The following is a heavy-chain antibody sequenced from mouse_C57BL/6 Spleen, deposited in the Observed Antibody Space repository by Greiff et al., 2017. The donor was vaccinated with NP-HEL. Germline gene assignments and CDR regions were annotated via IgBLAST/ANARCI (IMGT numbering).Heavy chain of an antibody. V-gene: IGHV1-19*01. CDR1: GYTFTDYY. CDR2: INPYNGGT. Sequence: VQLQQSGPVLVKPGASVKMSCKASGYTFTDYYMNWVKQSHGKSLEWIGVINPYNGGTSYNQKFKGKATLSVYKSSSTAYMELNSLTSEDSAVYSCARRTDYYGSSCFDYWGQGTTLTVSS. J-gene: IGHJ2*01. D-gene: IGHD1-1*01. CDR3: ARRTDYYGSSCFDY.